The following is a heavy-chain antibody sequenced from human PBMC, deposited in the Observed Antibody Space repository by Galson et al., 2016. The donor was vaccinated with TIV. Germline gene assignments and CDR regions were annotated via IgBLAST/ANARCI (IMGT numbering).Heavy chain of an antibody. CDR3: ARISGYYDSRGHYIPRSFDY. CDR2: IDWDDDK. J-gene: IGHJ4*02. CDR1: GFSLTTDGMC. V-gene: IGHV2-70*11. D-gene: IGHD3-22*01. Sequence: PALVKPTQTLTLTCTFSGFSLTTDGMCVNWIHQPPGKALEWLARIDWDDDKSYSSSLKTRLTISKDTSKNQVVLKMTNMDPVDTATYYCARISGYYDSRGHYIPRSFDYWGQGILVTVSS.